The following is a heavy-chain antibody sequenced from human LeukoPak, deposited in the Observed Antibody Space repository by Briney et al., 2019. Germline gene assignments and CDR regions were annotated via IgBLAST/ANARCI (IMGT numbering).Heavy chain of an antibody. CDR2: IYTSGST. CDR3: ARLRSVTIFGVVTPVYYFDY. CDR1: GGSISSGSYY. Sequence: PSETLSLTCTVSGGSISSGSYYWSWIRQPAGKGLEWIGRIYTSGSTNYNPSLKSRVTISVDTSKNQFSLKLSSVTAADTAVYYCARLRSVTIFGVVTPVYYFDYWGQGTLVTVSS. D-gene: IGHD3-3*01. V-gene: IGHV4-61*02. J-gene: IGHJ4*02.